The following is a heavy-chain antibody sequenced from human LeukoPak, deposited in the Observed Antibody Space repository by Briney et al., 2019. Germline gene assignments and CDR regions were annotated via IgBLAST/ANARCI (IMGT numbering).Heavy chain of an antibody. CDR1: GFTFDDYT. J-gene: IGHJ4*02. Sequence: PGGSLRLSCAASGFTFDDYTMHWVRQAPGKGLEWVSLISWDGGNTYYADSVKGRFTISRDNTKNSLYLQMNSLRAEDTALYYCAKASTVGATLIDYWGQGTLVTVSS. D-gene: IGHD1-26*01. V-gene: IGHV3-43*01. CDR3: AKASTVGATLIDY. CDR2: ISWDGGNT.